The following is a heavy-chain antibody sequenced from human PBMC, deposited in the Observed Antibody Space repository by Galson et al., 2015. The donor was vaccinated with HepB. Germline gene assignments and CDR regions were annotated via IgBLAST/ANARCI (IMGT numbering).Heavy chain of an antibody. CDR3: AKDLRGYCSGGSCYGMDV. D-gene: IGHD2-15*01. CDR2: ISGSGGST. Sequence: SLRLSCAASGFTFSSYAMSWVRQAPGKGLEWVSAISGSGGSTYYADSVKGRFTISRDNSKNTLYLQMDSLRAEDTAVYYCAKDLRGYCSGGSCYGMDVWGQGTTVTVSS. J-gene: IGHJ6*02. CDR1: GFTFSSYA. V-gene: IGHV3-23*01.